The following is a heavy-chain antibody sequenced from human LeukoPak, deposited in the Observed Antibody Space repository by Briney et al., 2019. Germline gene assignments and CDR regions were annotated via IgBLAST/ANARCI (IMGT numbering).Heavy chain of an antibody. V-gene: IGHV3-7*01. D-gene: IGHD6-19*01. CDR2: IKQDGSEK. J-gene: IGHJ5*02. CDR3: ARAPRDPRSSGSNWFDP. CDR1: GFTFSSYW. Sequence: GGSLRLSCAASGFTFSSYWMSWVRQAPGKGLEWVANIKQDGSEKYYVDSVKGRFTISRDNAKNSLYLQMNSLRAEDTAVYYCARAPRDPRSSGSNWFDPWGQGTLVTVSS.